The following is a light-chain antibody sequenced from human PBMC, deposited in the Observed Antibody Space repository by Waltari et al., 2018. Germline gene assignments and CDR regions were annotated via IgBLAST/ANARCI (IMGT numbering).Light chain of an antibody. CDR2: AAS. J-gene: IGKJ4*01. V-gene: IGKV1-39*01. CDR1: QSIASF. CDR3: QQSYKTPPLT. Sequence: DIQITQSPSSLSASVVARVTITCRASQSIASFLNWYQQKPGKAPKLLIYAASSLQSGVPSRFSASGSGTDFTLTISSLQPEDFATYYCQQSYKTPPLTFGGGTKVEMK.